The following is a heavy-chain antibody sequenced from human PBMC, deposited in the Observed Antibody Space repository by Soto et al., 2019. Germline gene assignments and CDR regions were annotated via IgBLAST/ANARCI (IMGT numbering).Heavy chain of an antibody. D-gene: IGHD6-6*01. Sequence: GESLKLSCKGSGYSFTSYWIGWVRQMPGKGLEWMGIIYPGDSDTRYSPSFQGQVTISADKSISTAYPQWSSLKASDTAMYYCTKSSSDLYYYYGMDVWGQGTTVTVSS. V-gene: IGHV5-51*01. CDR2: IYPGDSDT. J-gene: IGHJ6*02. CDR1: GYSFTSYW. CDR3: TKSSSDLYYYYGMDV.